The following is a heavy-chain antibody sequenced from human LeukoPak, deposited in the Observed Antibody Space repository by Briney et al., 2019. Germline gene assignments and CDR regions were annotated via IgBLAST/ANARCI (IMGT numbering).Heavy chain of an antibody. J-gene: IGHJ4*02. Sequence: SVKVSCKASGGTFSSYAISWVRQAPGQGLEWMGGIIPIFGTANCAQKFQGRVTITADESTSTAYMELSSLRSEDTAVYYCARAAAADIAPFDYWGQRTLVTVSS. CDR1: GGTFSSYA. D-gene: IGHD6-13*01. CDR3: ARAAAADIAPFDY. CDR2: IIPIFGTA. V-gene: IGHV1-69*13.